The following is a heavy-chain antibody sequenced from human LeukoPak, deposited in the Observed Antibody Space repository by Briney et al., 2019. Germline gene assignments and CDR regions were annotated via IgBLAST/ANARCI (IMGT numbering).Heavy chain of an antibody. CDR1: GGSISSSSYY. V-gene: IGHV4-39*07. Sequence: PSETLSLTCTVSGGSISSSSYYWGWIRQPPGKGLEWIGSIYYSGSTYYNPSLKRRVNISVDTSKNQFSLKLSSVTAADTAVYYCARLTLNGNYYYYYYMDVWGKGTTVTVSS. J-gene: IGHJ6*03. CDR2: IYYSGST. CDR3: ARLTLNGNYYYYYYMDV.